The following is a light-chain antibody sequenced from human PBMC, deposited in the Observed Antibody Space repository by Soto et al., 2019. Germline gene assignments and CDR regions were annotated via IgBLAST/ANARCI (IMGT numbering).Light chain of an antibody. J-gene: IGLJ1*01. CDR1: SGDIGSYNR. Sequence: QSALTQPASVSGSPGQSITISCTGTSGDIGSYNRVSWYQQHPGKAPKLIIYEVTDRPSGVSTRFSGSKSGNTASLTISGLQAEDEAEYYGSSYTNINTRAGVFGTGTKVTVL. CDR3: SSYTNINTRAGV. CDR2: EVT. V-gene: IGLV2-14*01.